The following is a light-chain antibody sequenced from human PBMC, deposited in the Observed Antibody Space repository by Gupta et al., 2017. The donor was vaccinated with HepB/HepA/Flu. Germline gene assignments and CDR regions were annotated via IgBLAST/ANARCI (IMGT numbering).Light chain of an antibody. CDR3: SSYTSSSTYV. V-gene: IGLV2-14*01. Sequence: QSALTHPPSVSGSPGQSIPISSTGTSSDVGGYNYVSWYQQHPGKAPKLMIYDVSNRPSGVSNRFSGSKSGNTASLTISGLQAEDEADYYCSSYTSSSTYVFGTGTKVTVL. J-gene: IGLJ1*01. CDR1: SSDVGGYNY. CDR2: DVS.